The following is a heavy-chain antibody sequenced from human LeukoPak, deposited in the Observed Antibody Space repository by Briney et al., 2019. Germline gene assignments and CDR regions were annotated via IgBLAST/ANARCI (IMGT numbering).Heavy chain of an antibody. CDR1: GFTFSDYY. CDR3: ARDKGQEYYYGSGPAGWFDP. V-gene: IGHV3-11*04. Sequence: PGGSLRLSCAASGFTFSDYYMSWIRQAPGKGLEWVSYISSSGSTIYYADSVKGRFTISRDNAKNSLYLQMNGLRAEDTAVYYCARDKGQEYYYGSGPAGWFDPWGQGTLVTVSS. J-gene: IGHJ5*02. CDR2: ISSSGSTI. D-gene: IGHD3-10*01.